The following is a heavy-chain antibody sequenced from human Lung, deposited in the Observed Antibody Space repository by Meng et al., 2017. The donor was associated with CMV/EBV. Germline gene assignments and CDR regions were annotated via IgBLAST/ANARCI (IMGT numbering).Heavy chain of an antibody. D-gene: IGHD3-10*01. J-gene: IGHJ5*02. Sequence: GESXKISCAASGFTFSDYYMTWIRQAPGKGLEWVSYISSSGRTIYYADSVKGRFTISRDDAKNSLFLQMNSLRADDTAVYSCARGSRPYYYGSGSPLDPWGQGTXVTVSS. CDR3: ARGSRPYYYGSGSPLDP. CDR2: ISSSGRTI. CDR1: GFTFSDYY. V-gene: IGHV3-11*01.